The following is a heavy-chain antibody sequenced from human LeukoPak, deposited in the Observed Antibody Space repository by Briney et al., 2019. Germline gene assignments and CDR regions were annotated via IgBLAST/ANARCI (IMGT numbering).Heavy chain of an antibody. J-gene: IGHJ6*03. D-gene: IGHD1-1*01. V-gene: IGHV3-23*01. CDR1: GFTFSTYA. Sequence: QAGGSLRLSCAASGFTFSTYAMSWVRQAPGKGLEWVSAISGSGGSTNYADSVKGRFTISRDNSKNTLYLQMNSLRAEDTAVYYCAKDRPMEPTEYYYYMDVWGKGTTVTVSS. CDR3: AKDRPMEPTEYYYYMDV. CDR2: ISGSGGST.